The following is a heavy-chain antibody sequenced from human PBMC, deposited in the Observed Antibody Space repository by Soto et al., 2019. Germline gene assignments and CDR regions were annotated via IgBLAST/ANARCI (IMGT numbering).Heavy chain of an antibody. J-gene: IGHJ6*01. CDR3: TTVAARLYYYDIDV. D-gene: IGHD6-6*01. CDR1: GFSFSNAW. V-gene: IGHV3-15*01. Sequence: EVQVVESGGGSVKPGGSLRLSCVASGFSFSNAWMSWVRQAPGKGLEWVGRIRSTIDGGTPDYAAPVRGRFTISRDDSKNTLFLQMNSLKTEDTAVYYCTTVAARLYYYDIDVW. CDR2: IRSTIDGGTP.